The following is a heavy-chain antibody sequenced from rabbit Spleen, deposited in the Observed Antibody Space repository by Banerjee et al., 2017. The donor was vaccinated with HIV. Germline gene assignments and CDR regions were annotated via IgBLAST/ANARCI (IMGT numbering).Heavy chain of an antibody. CDR3: ARDTGSSFSTYGMDL. Sequence: QSLEESGGDLVKPGASLTLTCTASGFSFSMSYHLCWVRQAPGKGLEWIACIDTGSRDFTYYASWATGRFTISKTSSTTVALQMTSLTVADTATYFCARDTGSSFSTYGMDLWGPGTLVTVS. CDR2: IDTGSRDFT. J-gene: IGHJ6*01. CDR1: GFSFSMSYH. V-gene: IGHV1S40*01. D-gene: IGHD8-1*01.